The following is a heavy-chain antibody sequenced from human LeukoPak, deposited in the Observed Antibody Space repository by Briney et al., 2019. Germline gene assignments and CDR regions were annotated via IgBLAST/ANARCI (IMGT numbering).Heavy chain of an antibody. CDR2: INHIGST. J-gene: IGHJ4*02. D-gene: IGHD5-18*01. CDR1: GGSFNHYY. Sequence: SETLSLTCAVYGGSFNHYYWSWIRQPPGKGLEWIGGINHIGSTSYNPSLKSRVTISVDTSKNQFSLKLSSVTATDAAVYYCARGLTRGYTYGPPGYWGQGTLVAVSS. CDR3: ARGLTRGYTYGPPGY. V-gene: IGHV4-34*01.